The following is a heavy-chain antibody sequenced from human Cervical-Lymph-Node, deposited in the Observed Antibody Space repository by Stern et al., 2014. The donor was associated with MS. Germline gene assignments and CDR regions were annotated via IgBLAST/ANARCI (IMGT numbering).Heavy chain of an antibody. Sequence: QVQLVESGGGVVQPGRSLRLSCAASGFLFSEYAMHWVRQDPGKGLEWVAVTSYDERKKYYADSVKGRFSISRDNSKNTVYLQVDSLRAEDTAIYYCANAMTTAHPYDYWGQGTLVTVSS. CDR1: GFLFSEYA. D-gene: IGHD4-17*01. CDR2: TSYDERKK. CDR3: ANAMTTAHPYDY. J-gene: IGHJ4*02. V-gene: IGHV3-30*07.